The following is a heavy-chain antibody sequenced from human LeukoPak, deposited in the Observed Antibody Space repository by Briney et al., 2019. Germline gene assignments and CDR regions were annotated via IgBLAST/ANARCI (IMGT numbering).Heavy chain of an antibody. V-gene: IGHV3-11*05. Sequence: PGGSLRLSCAASGFTFSDYYTSWIRQAPGKGLEWVSYISSSSTYTNYADSVKGRFTISRDNAKNSLYLQMNSLRAEDTAVYYCARDVFEGFSRPNYYDSSGYYYWFDPWGQGTLVTVSS. D-gene: IGHD3-22*01. J-gene: IGHJ5*02. CDR1: GFTFSDYY. CDR2: ISSSSTYT. CDR3: ARDVFEGFSRPNYYDSSGYYYWFDP.